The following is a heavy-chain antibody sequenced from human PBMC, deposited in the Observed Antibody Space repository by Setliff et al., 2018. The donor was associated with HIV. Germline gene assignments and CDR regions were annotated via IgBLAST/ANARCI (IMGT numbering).Heavy chain of an antibody. CDR2: INPKTAAT. J-gene: IGHJ6*03. D-gene: IGHD3-9*01. CDR1: AYTFTDYF. Sequence: ASVKVSCKTSAYTFTDYFVHWVRLAPGQGLEWMGWINPKTAATHYTQDFQGRVTMTSDTSTSTVYMELSRLRSDDTAVYYCARGLWTTGYLYYYYYMDVWGKGTTVTVSS. V-gene: IGHV1-2*02. CDR3: ARGLWTTGYLYYYYYMDV.